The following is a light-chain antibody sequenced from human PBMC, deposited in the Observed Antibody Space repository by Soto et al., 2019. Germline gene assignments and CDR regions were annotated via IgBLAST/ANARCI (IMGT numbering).Light chain of an antibody. J-gene: IGKJ4*01. V-gene: IGKV4-1*01. CDR3: QQYYRTPIT. CDR2: WAS. Sequence: DIVMTQSPASLTVSLGERATINCRSSQSVLYSSNNKNYRAWYQHKPGQPPKLLIYWASTRDSGVPDRVSGSGSGTDFALTTSSLQAEDVAVYSCQQYYRTPITFGVGTKGEIK. CDR1: QSVLYSSNNKNY.